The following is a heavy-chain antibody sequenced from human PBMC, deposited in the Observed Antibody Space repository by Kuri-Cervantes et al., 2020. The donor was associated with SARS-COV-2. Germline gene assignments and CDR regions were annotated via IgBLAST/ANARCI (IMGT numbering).Heavy chain of an antibody. CDR2: IWYDGSNK. D-gene: IGHD2-2*02. Sequence: GESLKISCAASGFTFSSYAMHWVRQAPGKGLEWVAVIWYDGSNKYYADSVKGRFTISRDNSKNTLYLQMNSLRVEDTAVYYCARMFCSSTTCYTDTFDIWGQGTMVTVSS. V-gene: IGHV3-33*08. J-gene: IGHJ3*02. CDR1: GFTFSSYA. CDR3: ARMFCSSTTCYTDTFDI.